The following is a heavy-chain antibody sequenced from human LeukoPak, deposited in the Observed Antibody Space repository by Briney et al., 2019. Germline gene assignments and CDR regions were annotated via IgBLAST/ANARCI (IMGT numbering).Heavy chain of an antibody. CDR3: SRAGYCSSTSCYYAFDI. J-gene: IGHJ3*02. Sequence: PSETLSLTCTFSGGSISSGGYYWSWIRQPPGKGLEWIGYIYYSGSTYYNPSLKSRVTISVDTSKNQFSLKLSSVTAADTAVYYCSRAGYCSSTSCYYAFDIWGQGTMVTVSS. D-gene: IGHD2-2*01. CDR2: IYYSGST. CDR1: GGSISSGGYY. V-gene: IGHV4-31*03.